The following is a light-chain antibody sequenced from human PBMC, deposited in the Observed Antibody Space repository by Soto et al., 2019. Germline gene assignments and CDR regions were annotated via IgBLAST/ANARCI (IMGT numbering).Light chain of an antibody. Sequence: EIVLTQSPGTLSLSPGERATLSCRASQSVSTTYLAWYQQKPGQAPRLVIFGASSRATGIPDRFSGSGSGTDFTLTISRLEPEDFAVYYCQQYGGSSRTFGQGTKVEIK. CDR1: QSVSTTY. CDR2: GAS. V-gene: IGKV3-20*01. J-gene: IGKJ1*01. CDR3: QQYGGSSRT.